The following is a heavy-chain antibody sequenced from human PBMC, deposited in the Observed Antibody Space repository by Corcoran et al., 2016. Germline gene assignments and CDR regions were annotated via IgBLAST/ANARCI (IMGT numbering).Heavy chain of an antibody. D-gene: IGHD1-7*01. J-gene: IGHJ3*02. V-gene: IGHV3-7*03. CDR2: IKQDVSEK. CDR1: GFTFSSYW. Sequence: EVQLVESGGGLVQPGGSLRLSCAASGFTFSSYWMSWVRQAPGKGLEWVANIKQDVSEKYYVDSVKGRFTISRDNAKNSLYLQMNSLRAEDTAVYYCARDRNYCSHKRAFDIWGQWTMVIVSS. CDR3: ARDRNYCSHKRAFDI.